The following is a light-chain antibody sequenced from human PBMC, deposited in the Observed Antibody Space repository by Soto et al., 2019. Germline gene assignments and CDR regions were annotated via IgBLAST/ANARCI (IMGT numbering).Light chain of an antibody. CDR1: SSDIGGYNY. CDR2: DVI. J-gene: IGLJ2*01. V-gene: IGLV2-14*03. CDR3: SSYTSSDTVI. Sequence: QSALTQPASVSGSPGQSITISCTGSSSDIGGYNYVSWYQQHPGKAPKLLIYDVINRPSGVSNRFSGSKFGNTASLTISGLRAEDEADYSCSSYTSSDTVIFGGGTKL.